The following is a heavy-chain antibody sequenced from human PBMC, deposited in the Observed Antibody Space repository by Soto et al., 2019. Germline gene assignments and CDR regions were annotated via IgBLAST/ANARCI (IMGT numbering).Heavy chain of an antibody. V-gene: IGHV3-53*01. J-gene: IGHJ4*02. CDR2: IYSGGST. CDR1: GFTVSSNY. CDR3: ARHITIDTLLVD. D-gene: IGHD3-10*01. Sequence: EVQLVESGGGLIQPGGSLRLSCAASGFTVSSNYMSWFRQAPGKGLEWVSVIYSGGSTYYADAVKGRFTISRDNSKNTLYLQMNSLRAEDTAVYYCARHITIDTLLVDWGQGTLVPVSS.